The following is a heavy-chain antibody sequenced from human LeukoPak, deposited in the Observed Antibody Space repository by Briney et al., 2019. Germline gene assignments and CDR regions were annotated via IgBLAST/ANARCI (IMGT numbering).Heavy chain of an antibody. CDR1: GGSISSSSYY. Sequence: SETLSLTCTVSGGSISSSSYYWGWIRQPPGKGLEWTGSISYSGSTYYNPSLRSRVTISIDTSKNQFSLKLTSVTAADTAVYHCASDPFSIAWEFDYWGQGTLVTVSS. J-gene: IGHJ4*02. CDR3: ASDPFSIAWEFDY. D-gene: IGHD3-3*02. CDR2: ISYSGST. V-gene: IGHV4-39*01.